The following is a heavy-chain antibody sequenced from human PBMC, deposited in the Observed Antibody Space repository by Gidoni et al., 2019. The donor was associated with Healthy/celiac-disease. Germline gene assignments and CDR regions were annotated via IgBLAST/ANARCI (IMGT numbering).Heavy chain of an antibody. Sequence: QVQPVQSGAGVKELGSSGMVFCMSYGGTFSSYANSWVRQAPGRGLEWMGGIIPNFGTANYAQKYQGRVTITADESTSTAYMELSSLRSEDTAVYYCARAPRGYYDYVWGELSPWGQGTLVTVSS. V-gene: IGHV1-69*01. J-gene: IGHJ4*02. D-gene: IGHD3-16*02. CDR3: ARAPRGYYDYVWGELSP. CDR1: GGTFSSYA. CDR2: IIPNFGTA.